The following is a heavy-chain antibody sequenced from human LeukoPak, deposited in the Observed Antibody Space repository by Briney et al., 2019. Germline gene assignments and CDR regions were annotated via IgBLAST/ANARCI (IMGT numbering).Heavy chain of an antibody. D-gene: IGHD1-26*01. Sequence: VASVKVSCKASGYTFTNYYIHWVRQAPGQGLEWMGLINPGGANTNYAQNFQGRVTISVDTSKNQFSLKLSSVTAADTAVYYCAREEWEYAFDIWGQGTMVTVSS. CDR2: INPGGANT. CDR3: AREEWEYAFDI. J-gene: IGHJ3*02. CDR1: GYTFTNYY. V-gene: IGHV1-46*01.